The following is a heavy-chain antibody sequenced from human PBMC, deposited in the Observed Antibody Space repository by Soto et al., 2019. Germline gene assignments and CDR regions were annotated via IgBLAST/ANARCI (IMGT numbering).Heavy chain of an antibody. V-gene: IGHV4-39*01. CDR2: IYYRGST. D-gene: IGHD2-21*02. J-gene: IGHJ4*02. CDR3: ARPRTSVVTQPYFDV. CDR1: GDSISSRSYY. Sequence: SETLSLTCTVTGDSISSRSYYWGRIRQPPGKGREWTGSIYYRGSTYNNPSLRSRVSMSIDTSKDQFTLKPKSVTAADTALYFCARPRTSVVTQPYFDVWGPGSLVTVSS.